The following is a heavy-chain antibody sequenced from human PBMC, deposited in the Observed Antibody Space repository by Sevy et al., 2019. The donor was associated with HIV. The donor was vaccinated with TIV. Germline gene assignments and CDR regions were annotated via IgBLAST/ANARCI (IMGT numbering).Heavy chain of an antibody. Sequence: GGSLRLSCAASGFTFSNAWMSWVRQAPGKGLEWVGRIKSKTDGGTTDYAAPVKGRFTIPRDDSKNTLYLQMNSLKTEDTAIYYCTTDSKTRGLSALLYYWGQGTLVTVSS. V-gene: IGHV3-15*01. CDR2: IKSKTDGGTT. J-gene: IGHJ4*02. D-gene: IGHD3-10*01. CDR3: TTDSKTRGLSALLYY. CDR1: GFTFSNAW.